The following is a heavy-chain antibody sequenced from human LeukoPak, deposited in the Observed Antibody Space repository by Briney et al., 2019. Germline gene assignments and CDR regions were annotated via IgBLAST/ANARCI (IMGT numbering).Heavy chain of an antibody. Sequence: ASVKVSCKASGYTFTSYDISWMRQAPGQGLEWMGWISAYNGNTNYAQKFQGRVTMTTDTSTSTAYMELRSLRSDDTAVYYCARVYSSGWYVDYWGQGTLVTVSS. V-gene: IGHV1-18*01. D-gene: IGHD6-19*01. CDR1: GYTFTSYD. CDR3: ARVYSSGWYVDY. J-gene: IGHJ4*02. CDR2: ISAYNGNT.